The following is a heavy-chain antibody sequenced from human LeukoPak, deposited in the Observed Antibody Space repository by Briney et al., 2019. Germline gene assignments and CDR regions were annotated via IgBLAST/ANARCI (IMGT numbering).Heavy chain of an antibody. V-gene: IGHV3-33*01. Sequence: GGSLRLSCTASGFTISSYGMHWVRQATGKGLEWVAVIWYDGSNEYYADSVKGRFTISRDNSKNTLYLQMNSLRAEDTAVYYCARDMGKSGAFDIWGQGTMVTVSS. J-gene: IGHJ3*02. CDR1: GFTISSYG. CDR3: ARDMGKSGAFDI. D-gene: IGHD1-26*01. CDR2: IWYDGSNE.